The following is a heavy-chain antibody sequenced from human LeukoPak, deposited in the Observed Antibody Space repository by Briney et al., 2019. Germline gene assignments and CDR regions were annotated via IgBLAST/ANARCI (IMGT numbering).Heavy chain of an antibody. V-gene: IGHV4-59*01. CDR1: GGSISSYY. CDR2: IYYSGST. J-gene: IGHJ4*02. Sequence: SETLSLTCTVSGGSISSYYWSWLRQPPGKGLEWVGYIYYSGSTNYNPSLKSRVTISVDTSKNQFSLKLSSVTAADTAVYYCARESRGYADYWGQGTLVTVSS. D-gene: IGHD3-3*01. CDR3: ARESRGYADY.